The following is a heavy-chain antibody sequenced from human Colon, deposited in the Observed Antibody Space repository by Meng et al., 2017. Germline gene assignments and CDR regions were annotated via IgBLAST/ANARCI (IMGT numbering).Heavy chain of an antibody. CDR3: ARRVGSNKLYY. V-gene: IGHV4-39*07. Sequence: QLQLQESGPGLVKPSETLSLTCTVSGGSIRSPDFYWGWIRQSPGEGLEWIGSIFHSGTTYYNPSLSSRLTISVDASKNQFYLRLNSMTAADTAVYYCARRVGSNKLYYWGQGTLVTVSS. D-gene: IGHD5-24*01. J-gene: IGHJ4*02. CDR2: IFHSGTT. CDR1: GGSIRSPDFY.